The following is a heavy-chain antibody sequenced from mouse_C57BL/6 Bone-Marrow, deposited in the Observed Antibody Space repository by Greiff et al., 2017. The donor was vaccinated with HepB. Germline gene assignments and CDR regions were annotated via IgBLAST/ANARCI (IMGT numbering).Heavy chain of an antibody. CDR3: AIYDYGLFYYAMDY. CDR2: IWSGGST. J-gene: IGHJ4*01. D-gene: IGHD2-4*01. CDR1: GFSLTSYG. Sequence: VKLMESGPGLVQPSQSLSITCTVSGFSLTSYGVHWVRQSPGKGLEWLGVIWSGGSTDYNAAFISRLSISKDNSKSQVFFKMNSLQADDTAIYYSAIYDYGLFYYAMDYWGQGTSVTVSS. V-gene: IGHV2-2*01.